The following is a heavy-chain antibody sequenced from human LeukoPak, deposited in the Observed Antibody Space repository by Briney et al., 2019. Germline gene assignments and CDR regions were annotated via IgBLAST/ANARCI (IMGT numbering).Heavy chain of an antibody. Sequence: GGSLRLSCTGSGFTFRTYAFSWVRQAPGKGLEWVSATDSNGVTYYSDSVKGRFTISRDNSKNTVYLQINSLRAEDTAVYYCAREMGSVYFDYWGQGTLVTVSS. CDR2: TDSNGVT. CDR1: GFTFRTYA. J-gene: IGHJ4*02. CDR3: AREMGSVYFDY. D-gene: IGHD1-26*01. V-gene: IGHV3-23*01.